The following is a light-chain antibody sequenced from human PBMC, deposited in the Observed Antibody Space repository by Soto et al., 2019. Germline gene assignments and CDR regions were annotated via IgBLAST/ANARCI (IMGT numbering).Light chain of an antibody. Sequence: DIVITQSPDSLTFSLDERATINCKSSQRILSSSNNKNYLVWYQQKPGQPPKVLINWASTRESGVPDRFSGSGSGADFTLTISSLQAEDVAVYYCQQYYSTPPTFGGGTKVDIK. CDR3: QQYYSTPPT. CDR1: QRILSSSNNKNY. CDR2: WAS. V-gene: IGKV4-1*01. J-gene: IGKJ4*01.